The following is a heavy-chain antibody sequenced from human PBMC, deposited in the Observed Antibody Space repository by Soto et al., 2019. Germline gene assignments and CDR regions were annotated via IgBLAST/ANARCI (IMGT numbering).Heavy chain of an antibody. J-gene: IGHJ6*02. CDR2: IYYSGST. V-gene: IGHV4-61*01. CDR1: GGSVSSGSYY. Sequence: QVQLQESGPGLVKPSETLSLTCTVSGGSVSSGSYYWSWIRQPPGKGLEWIGYIYYSGSTNYNPSLKRRGTISVDTSKNRFSLKLSSVTAADTAVYYCARAEYYYGMDVWGQGTTVTVSS. CDR3: ARAEYYYGMDV.